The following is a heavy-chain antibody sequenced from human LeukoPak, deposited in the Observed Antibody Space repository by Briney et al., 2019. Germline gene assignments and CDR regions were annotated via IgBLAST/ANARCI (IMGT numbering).Heavy chain of an antibody. Sequence: GGSLRLSCAASGFTFDDYGMSWVRQAPGKGLEWVSGINWNGGSTGYADSVKGRFTISRDNAKNSLYLQMNSLRAEDTALYYCARAVWDIVVVPAAVFDYWGQGTLVTVSS. CDR1: GFTFDDYG. CDR2: INWNGGST. V-gene: IGHV3-20*04. J-gene: IGHJ4*02. D-gene: IGHD2-2*01. CDR3: ARAVWDIVVVPAAVFDY.